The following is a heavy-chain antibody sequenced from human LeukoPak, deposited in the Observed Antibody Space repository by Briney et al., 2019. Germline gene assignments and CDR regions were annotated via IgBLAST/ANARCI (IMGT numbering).Heavy chain of an antibody. J-gene: IGHJ4*02. Sequence: GESLEISCKGSGYSFTSYWIAWVRHLPGKGLEWMGIIFPADSDTRYNPSFQGQVTISADKSISTAYLQWSSLKASDTAMYYCARHRYFDYWGQGTLVTVSS. CDR1: GYSFTSYW. CDR3: ARHRYFDY. CDR2: IFPADSDT. V-gene: IGHV5-51*01.